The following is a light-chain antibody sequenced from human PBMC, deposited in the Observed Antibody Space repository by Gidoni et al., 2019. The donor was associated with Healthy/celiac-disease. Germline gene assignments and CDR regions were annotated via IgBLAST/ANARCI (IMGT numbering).Light chain of an antibody. CDR2: DAS. CDR3: QQYDNLLLT. CDR1: QDISNY. J-gene: IGKJ4*01. V-gene: IGKV1-33*01. Sequence: DIQMTQSPSSLSASVGDRVTLTCQARQDISNYLNWYQQKPGKAPKLLIYDASNLETGVPSRFSGSGSGTDFTFTISSLQPEDIATYYCQQYDNLLLTFGGGTKVEIK.